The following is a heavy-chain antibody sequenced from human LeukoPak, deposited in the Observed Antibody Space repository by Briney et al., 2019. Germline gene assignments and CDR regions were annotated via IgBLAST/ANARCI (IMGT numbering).Heavy chain of an antibody. CDR3: ARVAAYYYGSGRPDY. V-gene: IGHV4-34*01. D-gene: IGHD3-10*01. J-gene: IGHJ4*02. CDR1: GGSFSGYY. Sequence: SETLSLTCAVYGGSFSGYYWSWIRQPPGKGLEWIGEINHSGSTNYNPSLKSRVTISVDTSKNRFSLKLCSVTAADTAVYYCARVAAYYYGSGRPDYWGQGTLVTVSS. CDR2: INHSGST.